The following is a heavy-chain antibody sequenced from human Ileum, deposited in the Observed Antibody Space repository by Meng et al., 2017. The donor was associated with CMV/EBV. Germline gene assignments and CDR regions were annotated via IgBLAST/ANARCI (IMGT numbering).Heavy chain of an antibody. D-gene: IGHD5-24*01. CDR1: GDSVSSYY. Sequence: SEILSLTCTVSGDSVSSYYWTWIRQPPGKGLEWIGNIYYSGGPTYNPSLKIRVTISLDTSKTQFSLKLSSVTTADTAIYYCARERRDFNYALDVWGQGTTVTVSS. V-gene: IGHV4-59*02. J-gene: IGHJ6*02. CDR2: IYYSGGP. CDR3: ARERRDFNYALDV.